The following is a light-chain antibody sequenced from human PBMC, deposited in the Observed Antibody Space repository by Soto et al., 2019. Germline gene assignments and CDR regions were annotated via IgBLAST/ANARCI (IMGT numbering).Light chain of an antibody. J-gene: IGLJ1*01. Sequence: QSVLTQPPAGSGSPGQSVTISCTGTSSDVGSYNRVSWYQQPPGTAPKLMIYDVSNRPSGIPDRFSGSKSGNAASLTISGLQAEDEADYYCSSYTTSSTYVFGTGTKVTVL. V-gene: IGLV2-18*02. CDR2: DVS. CDR1: SSDVGSYNR. CDR3: SSYTTSSTYV.